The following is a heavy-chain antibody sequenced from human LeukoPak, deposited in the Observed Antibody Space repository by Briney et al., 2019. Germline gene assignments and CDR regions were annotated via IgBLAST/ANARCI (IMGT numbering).Heavy chain of an antibody. CDR2: IKQDGSAK. Sequence: GGSLRLSCAASEFSFSRSWMNWVRQAPGKGLEWVANIKQDGSAKYYVDSVEGRFTISRDNAKNSLYLQMNSLRAEDTAVYFCAMDRNDYSDNFFDYWGQGTLVTVSS. D-gene: IGHD4-17*01. V-gene: IGHV3-7*04. CDR1: EFSFSRSW. CDR3: AMDRNDYSDNFFDY. J-gene: IGHJ4*02.